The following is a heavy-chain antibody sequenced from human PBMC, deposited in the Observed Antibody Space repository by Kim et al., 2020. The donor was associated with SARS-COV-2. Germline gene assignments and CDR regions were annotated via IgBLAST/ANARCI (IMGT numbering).Heavy chain of an antibody. CDR2: INPNSGGT. D-gene: IGHD2-15*01. V-gene: IGHV1-2*02. J-gene: IGHJ5*02. CDR1: GYTFTGYY. Sequence: ASVKVSCKASGYTFTGYYMHWVRQAPGQGLEWMGWINPNSGGTNYAQKFQGRVTMTRDTSISTAYMELSRLRSDDTAVYYCAREDCSGGSCYESAGNWFDPWGQGTLVTVSS. CDR3: AREDCSGGSCYESAGNWFDP.